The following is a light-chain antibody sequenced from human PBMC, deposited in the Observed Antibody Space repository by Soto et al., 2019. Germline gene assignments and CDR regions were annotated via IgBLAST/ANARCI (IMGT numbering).Light chain of an antibody. V-gene: IGKV2-28*01. CDR1: QILLHSNGTIY. Sequence: DIVLTQSPLSLPVTPGEPASISCRSSQILLHSNGTIYLDWYLQKPGQSPQLLNYLGSIRASGDPDRVSGSGSGTDFTLKITRVEAEDVGVYYCMQAIQAPRTLGLGTKVEIK. CDR3: MQAIQAPRT. CDR2: LGS. J-gene: IGKJ1*01.